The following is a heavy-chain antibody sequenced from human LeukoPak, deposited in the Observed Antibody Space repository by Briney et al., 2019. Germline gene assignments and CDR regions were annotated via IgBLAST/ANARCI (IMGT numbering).Heavy chain of an antibody. CDR2: IYSGGST. CDR1: GFTVSSNY. V-gene: IGHV3-53*01. D-gene: IGHD3-10*02. CDR3: ARVPTLVQGAFDI. J-gene: IGHJ3*02. Sequence: HPGGSLRLSCAASGFTVSSNYMSWVRQAPGKGLEWVSVIYSGGSTYYADSVKGRFTISRDNSKNTLYLQMNSLRAEDTAVYYCARVPTLVQGAFDIWGQGTMVTVSS.